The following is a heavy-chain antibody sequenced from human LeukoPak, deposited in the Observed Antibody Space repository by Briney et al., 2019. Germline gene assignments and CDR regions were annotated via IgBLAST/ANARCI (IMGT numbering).Heavy chain of an antibody. CDR2: IKSKTDGGTT. D-gene: IGHD2/OR15-2a*01. J-gene: IGHJ4*02. V-gene: IGHV3-15*07. Sequence: GGSLRLSCAASGFTFTNAWMNWVRQAPGKGLEWVGRIKSKTDGGTTDYAAPVKGRFTISRDDSENTLYLQVNSLKTEDTAVYYCTRIFRTAHFDYWGQGTPVTVSS. CDR1: GFTFTNAW. CDR3: TRIFRTAHFDY.